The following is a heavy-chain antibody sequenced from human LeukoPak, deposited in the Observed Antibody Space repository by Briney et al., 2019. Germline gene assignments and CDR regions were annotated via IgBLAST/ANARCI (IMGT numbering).Heavy chain of an antibody. CDR1: GGSINNYY. J-gene: IGHJ4*02. CDR2: IYYSGST. CDR3: ARDRGYGSSPRWYFDY. V-gene: IGHV4-59*01. D-gene: IGHD6-6*01. Sequence: PSETLSLTCTVSGGSINNYYWSWIRQPPGKGLEWIGYIYYSGSTNYNPSLKSRVTLSVDTSKDQFSLNLSSVTAADTAVYYCARDRGYGSSPRWYFDYWGQGTLVTVSS.